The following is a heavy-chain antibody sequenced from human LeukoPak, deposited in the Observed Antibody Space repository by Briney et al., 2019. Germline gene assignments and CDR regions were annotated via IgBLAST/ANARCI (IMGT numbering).Heavy chain of an antibody. J-gene: IGHJ4*02. CDR3: ARQWSYGTPYYFDS. Sequence: PSETLSLTRTVSGGSISSSSYYWGWIRQPPGKGLEWIGSIYYSGSTYYNPSLKSRVIISVDTSKNQFSLKLSSVTAADTAVYYCARQWSYGTPYYFDSWGQGTLVTVYS. CDR2: IYYSGST. V-gene: IGHV4-39*07. CDR1: GGSISSSSYY. D-gene: IGHD4/OR15-4a*01.